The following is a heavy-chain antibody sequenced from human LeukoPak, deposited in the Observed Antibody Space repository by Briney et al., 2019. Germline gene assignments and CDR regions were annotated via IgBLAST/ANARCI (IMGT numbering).Heavy chain of an antibody. CDR2: ISSTSSYI. CDR1: GFTFRSHS. CDR3: ARARGVAAAVVDY. Sequence: GGSLRLSCTAAGFTFRSHSMDWVRQAPGKGLEWVSSISSTSSYIYYADSVKGRFTISRDNAKNSVSLQMNSLRVDDTAVYYCARARGVAAAVVDYWGQGTLVTVSS. J-gene: IGHJ4*02. D-gene: IGHD6-13*01. V-gene: IGHV3-21*01.